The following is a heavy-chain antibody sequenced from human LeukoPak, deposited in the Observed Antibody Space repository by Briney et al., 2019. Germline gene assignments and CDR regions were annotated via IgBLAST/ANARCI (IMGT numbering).Heavy chain of an antibody. CDR1: GGSISSYY. CDR3: AGSIAVAGIDY. D-gene: IGHD6-19*01. J-gene: IGHJ4*02. V-gene: IGHV4-59*01. CDR2: INYSGST. Sequence: PSETLSLTCTVSGGSISSYYWSWIRQPPGKGLEWIGYINYSGSTNYNPSLKSRVTISVDTSKNQFSLKLSSVTAADTAVYYCAGSIAVAGIDYWGQGTLVTVSS.